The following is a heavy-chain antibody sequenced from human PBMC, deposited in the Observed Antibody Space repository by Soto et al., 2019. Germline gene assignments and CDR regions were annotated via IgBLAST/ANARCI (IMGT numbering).Heavy chain of an antibody. CDR3: AKDERYYDFWSGYYLYYYGMDV. D-gene: IGHD3-3*01. V-gene: IGHV3-30*18. J-gene: IGHJ6*02. CDR2: ISYDGSNK. CDR1: GFTFSSYG. Sequence: GGSLRLSCAASGFTFSSYGMHWVRQAPGKGLEWVAVISYDGSNKYYADSVKGRFTISRDNSKNTLYLQMNSLRAEDTAVYYCAKDERYYDFWSGYYLYYYGMDVWGQGTTVTVSS.